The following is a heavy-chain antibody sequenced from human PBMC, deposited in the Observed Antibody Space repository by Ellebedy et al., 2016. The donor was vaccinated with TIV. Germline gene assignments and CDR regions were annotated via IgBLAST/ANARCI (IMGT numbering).Heavy chain of an antibody. V-gene: IGHV1-2*02. D-gene: IGHD5-12*01. CDR1: GYTFTGYH. CDR3: AKGLGVATIRAGMDV. Sequence: AASVKVSCKASGYTFTGYHMHWVRQAPGQGLEWMGWINPNSGGTIYAQKFQGRVTMTRNTSISTAYMELSSLRSEDTAVYYCAKGLGVATIRAGMDVWGQGTTVTVSS. J-gene: IGHJ6*02. CDR2: INPNSGGT.